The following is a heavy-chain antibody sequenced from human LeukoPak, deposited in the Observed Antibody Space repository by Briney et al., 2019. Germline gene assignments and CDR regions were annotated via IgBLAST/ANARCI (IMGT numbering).Heavy chain of an antibody. Sequence: GGSLRLSCAASGFTFSSYEMNWVRQAPGKGLEWVANIKQDGSEKDYVDSVKGRFTTSRDNAKNSLFLQMNSLRAEDTAVYYCARGTSSLFDYWGQGTLVTVSS. CDR1: GFTFSSYE. CDR3: ARGTSSLFDY. J-gene: IGHJ4*02. D-gene: IGHD6-13*01. CDR2: IKQDGSEK. V-gene: IGHV3-7*01.